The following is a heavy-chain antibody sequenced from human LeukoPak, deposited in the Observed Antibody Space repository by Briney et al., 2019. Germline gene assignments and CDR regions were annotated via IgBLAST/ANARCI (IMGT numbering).Heavy chain of an antibody. Sequence: SETLSLTCTVSGDSISSSNYFWGWIRRPPGKGLEWIGAISYSGNTYYNPSLKSRVTISMDTSKNQFSLNLNSVTASDTAVYYCARRSPLVAVTTAHYYDYWGPGTLVTVSS. D-gene: IGHD2-21*02. V-gene: IGHV4-39*01. CDR3: ARRSPLVAVTTAHYYDY. CDR1: GDSISSSNYF. CDR2: ISYSGNT. J-gene: IGHJ4*02.